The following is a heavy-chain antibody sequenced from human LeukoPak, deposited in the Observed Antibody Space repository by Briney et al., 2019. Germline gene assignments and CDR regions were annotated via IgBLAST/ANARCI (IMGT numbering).Heavy chain of an antibody. J-gene: IGHJ4*02. CDR1: GYTFASYG. CDR3: ARDTARITAPGGPDY. V-gene: IGHV1-18*01. Sequence: ASVKVSCKASGYTFASYGISWVRQAPEQGLEWMGWISAYNDNTKYAQNLQGRVTLTTYTSTSTAYMELRSLTSDDTALYYCARDTARITAPGGPDYWGQGTLVTVSS. CDR2: ISAYNDNT. D-gene: IGHD6-13*01.